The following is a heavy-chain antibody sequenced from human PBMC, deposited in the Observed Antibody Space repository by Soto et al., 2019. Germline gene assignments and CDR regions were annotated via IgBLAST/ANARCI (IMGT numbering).Heavy chain of an antibody. CDR3: ARAGDRYSYGSHFDY. CDR1: GGSISSYY. CDR2: IYTSGST. J-gene: IGHJ4*02. Sequence: SETLSLTCTVSGGSISSYYWSWIRQPAGKGLEWIGRIYTSGSTNYNPSLKSRVTMSVDTSKNQFSLKLSSVTAADTAVYYCARAGDRYSYGSHFDYWRQGTLVPVSS. D-gene: IGHD5-18*01. V-gene: IGHV4-4*07.